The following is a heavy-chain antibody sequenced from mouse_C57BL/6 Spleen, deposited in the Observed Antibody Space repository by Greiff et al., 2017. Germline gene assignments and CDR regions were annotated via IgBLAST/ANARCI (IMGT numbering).Heavy chain of an antibody. CDR2: IFPGSGST. D-gene: IGHD1-1*01. Sequence: QVQLQQSGPELVKPGASVKISCKASGYTFTDYYINWVKQRPGQGLEWIGWIFPGSGSTYYNEKFKGKATLTVYKSSSTAYMLLSRLTSADSAVYCCARSYTAVVAPYWYCDVWGTGTTVTVSS. J-gene: IGHJ1*03. CDR3: ARSYTAVVAPYWYCDV. V-gene: IGHV1-75*01. CDR1: GYTFTDYY.